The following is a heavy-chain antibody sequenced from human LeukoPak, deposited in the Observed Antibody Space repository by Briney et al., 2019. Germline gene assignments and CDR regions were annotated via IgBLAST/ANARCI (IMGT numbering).Heavy chain of an antibody. CDR1: GGAFSSYA. Sequence: SVKVSCKASGGAFSSYAISWVRQAPGQGLEWMGGIIPIFGTANYAQKFLGRVTITADESTSTAYMELSSLRSEDTAVYYCARIVRIPAAIQGIHYYYGMDVWGQGTTVTVSS. V-gene: IGHV1-69*13. D-gene: IGHD2-2*02. CDR3: ARIVRIPAAIQGIHYYYGMDV. J-gene: IGHJ6*02. CDR2: IIPIFGTA.